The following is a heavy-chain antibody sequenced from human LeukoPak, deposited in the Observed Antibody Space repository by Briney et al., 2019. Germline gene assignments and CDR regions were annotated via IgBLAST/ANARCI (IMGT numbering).Heavy chain of an antibody. CDR3: AREGYCSSTSCSYFDY. V-gene: IGHV1-69*04. CDR2: IIPILGIA. J-gene: IGHJ4*02. Sequence: SVKVSCKASGGTFSSYTISWVRQAPGQGLEWMGRIIPILGIANYAQKFQGRVTITADKSTSTAYMELSSLRSENTAVYYCAREGYCSSTSCSYFDYWGQGTLVTVSS. CDR1: GGTFSSYT. D-gene: IGHD2-2*01.